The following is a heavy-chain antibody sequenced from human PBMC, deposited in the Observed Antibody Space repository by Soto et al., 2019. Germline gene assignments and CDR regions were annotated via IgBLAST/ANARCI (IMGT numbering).Heavy chain of an antibody. D-gene: IGHD5-18*01. V-gene: IGHV1-69*12. CDR1: GGTFSSYA. CDR2: IIPIFGTA. Sequence: QVQLVQSGAEVKKPGSSVKVSCKASGGTFSSYAISWVRQAPGQGLEWMGGIIPIFGTANYAQKFKGRVTITADESTSTAYMEPRSLGSEDTAVYYCARDAGPGGYSYGLDYWGQGTLVTVSS. CDR3: ARDAGPGGYSYGLDY. J-gene: IGHJ4*02.